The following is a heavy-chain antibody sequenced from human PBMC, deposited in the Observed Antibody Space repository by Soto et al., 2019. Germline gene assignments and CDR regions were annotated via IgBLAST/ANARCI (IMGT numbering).Heavy chain of an antibody. J-gene: IGHJ4*02. V-gene: IGHV3-53*01. CDR1: GFTVSSNY. CDR3: ARGKWAGAATPIEY. Sequence: EVQLVESGGGLIQPGGSLRLSCAASGFTVSSNYMSWVRQAPGKGLEWVSVIYSGGSTYYADSVKGRFTISRDNSKNTQSLQMNSLRAEDTAVYYCARGKWAGAATPIEYWGQGTLVTVSS. CDR2: IYSGGST. D-gene: IGHD2-15*01.